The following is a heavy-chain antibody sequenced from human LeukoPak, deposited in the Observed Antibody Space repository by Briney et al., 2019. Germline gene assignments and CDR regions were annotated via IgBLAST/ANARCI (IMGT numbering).Heavy chain of an antibody. Sequence: PGGSLRLSCAASGFTFSSYWMSWVRQAPGKGLEWVANIKQDGSERYYVDSVKGRFTISRDNAKKSLYLLMYSLRAEDTAIYYCARDTAGGFDNWGQGSLVTVSS. CDR1: GFTFSSYW. CDR2: IKQDGSER. D-gene: IGHD3-16*01. CDR3: ARDTAGGFDN. J-gene: IGHJ4*02. V-gene: IGHV3-7*01.